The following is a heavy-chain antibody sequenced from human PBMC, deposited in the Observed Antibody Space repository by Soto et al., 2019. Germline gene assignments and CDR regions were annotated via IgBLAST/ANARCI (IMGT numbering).Heavy chain of an antibody. V-gene: IGHV4-38-2*01. CDR1: GYSISSGYY. CDR2: IYHSGST. J-gene: IGHJ4*02. D-gene: IGHD6-6*01. Sequence: LALTCAVSGYSISSGYYWGWIRQPPGKGLEWIGSIYHSGSTYYNPSLKSRVTISVDTSKNQFSLKLSSVTAADTAVYYCASYSSSSSFDYGGQGTPVTVSS. CDR3: ASYSSSSSFDY.